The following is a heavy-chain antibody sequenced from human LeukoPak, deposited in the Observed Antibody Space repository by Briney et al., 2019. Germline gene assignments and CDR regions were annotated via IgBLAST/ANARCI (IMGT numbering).Heavy chain of an antibody. J-gene: IGHJ4*02. CDR2: IKTDGSET. CDR3: ATNGHSHPN. V-gene: IGHV3-7*01. CDR1: GFTFSSYW. Sequence: HPGGSLRLSCEDTGFTFSSYWMSWLRQVPGKGLEWVANIKTDGSETHHVDSVRGRFTISRDNAKNSLYLQMNSLTVEDAGVYYCATNGHSHPNWGQGTLVSVSS. D-gene: IGHD2-21*01.